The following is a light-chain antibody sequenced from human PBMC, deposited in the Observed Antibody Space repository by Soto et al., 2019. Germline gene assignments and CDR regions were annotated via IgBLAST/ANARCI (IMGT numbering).Light chain of an antibody. CDR3: QKYDRAPAT. CDR2: AAS. J-gene: IGKJ1*01. V-gene: IGKV1-27*01. CDR1: QDIKKF. Sequence: DIQMTQSPSSLSASLGDSVNITCRASQDIKKFLAWYQQRPGEVPKVLIYAASSLRPGVPTRFSGNGSGTDFTFTINSLQPEDVATYYCQKYDRAPATFGQGTKVDVK.